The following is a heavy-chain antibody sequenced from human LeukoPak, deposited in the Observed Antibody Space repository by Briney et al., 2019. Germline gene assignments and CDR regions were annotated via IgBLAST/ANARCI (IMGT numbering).Heavy chain of an antibody. CDR1: GFTFGDYA. V-gene: IGHV3-49*03. Sequence: PGGSLRLSCTASGFTFGDYAMSWIRQAPGKGLEWVGFIRSKAYGETADYAASVKGRFTISRDDSKAIAYLQINSLKTEDTAVYHCTRDRGPYNFYDPWGQGTLVTVSS. CDR2: IRSKAYGETA. J-gene: IGHJ5*02. D-gene: IGHD1-1*01. CDR3: TRDRGPYNFYDP.